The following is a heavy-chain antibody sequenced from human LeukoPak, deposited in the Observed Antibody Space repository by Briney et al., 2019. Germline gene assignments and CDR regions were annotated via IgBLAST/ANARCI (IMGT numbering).Heavy chain of an antibody. CDR1: RFTFTSYG. V-gene: IGHV3-21*01. J-gene: IGHJ4*02. D-gene: IGHD6-19*01. Sequence: GSLRLSCAASRFTFTSYGMHWVRQAPGKGLEWVSSISSSSSYIYYADSVKGRFTISRDNAKNSLYLQMNSLRAEDTAVYYCARERRIAVAGTGLNYWGQGTLVTVSS. CDR3: ARERRIAVAGTGLNY. CDR2: ISSSSSYI.